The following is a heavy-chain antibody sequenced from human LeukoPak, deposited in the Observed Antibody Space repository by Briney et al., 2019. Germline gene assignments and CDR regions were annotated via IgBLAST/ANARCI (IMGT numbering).Heavy chain of an antibody. CDR2: ISGSGGST. CDR1: GFTFSSYA. CDR3: AKDENYYDSSGYYYVRYFQH. V-gene: IGHV3-23*01. Sequence: PGGSLRLSCAASGFTFSSYAMSWVRQAPGEWLEWVSAISGSGGSTYYADSVKGRFTISRDNSKNTLYLQMNSLRGEDTAVYYCAKDENYYDSSGYYYVRYFQHWGQGTLVTVSS. D-gene: IGHD3-22*01. J-gene: IGHJ1*01.